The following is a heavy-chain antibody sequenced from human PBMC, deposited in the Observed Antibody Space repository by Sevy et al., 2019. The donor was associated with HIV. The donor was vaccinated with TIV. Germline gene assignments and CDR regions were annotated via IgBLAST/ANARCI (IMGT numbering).Heavy chain of an antibody. J-gene: IGHJ5*02. CDR2: ISSSSSYI. Sequence: GGSLRLSCAASGFTFSSYSMNWVRQAPGKGLEWVSSISSSSSYIYYADSVKGRFTISRDNAKNSLYLQMNSLRAEDTAVVYCARGSPYYYGSGSSDWFDPWGQGTLVTVSS. CDR1: GFTFSSYS. CDR3: ARGSPYYYGSGSSDWFDP. D-gene: IGHD3-10*01. V-gene: IGHV3-21*01.